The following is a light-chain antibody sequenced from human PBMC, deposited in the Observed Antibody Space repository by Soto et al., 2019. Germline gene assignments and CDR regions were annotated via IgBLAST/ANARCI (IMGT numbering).Light chain of an antibody. V-gene: IGKV1-12*01. CDR2: KAS. Sequence: DIQMTQSPSSLSASVGDRVTITCQASQDISNYLNWYQQKPGKAPKLLIYKASTLKSGVPSRLSGSGSGTEFTLTISSLQPEDFATYYCQQAYSFPITFGQGTRLDIK. CDR1: QDISNY. CDR3: QQAYSFPIT. J-gene: IGKJ5*01.